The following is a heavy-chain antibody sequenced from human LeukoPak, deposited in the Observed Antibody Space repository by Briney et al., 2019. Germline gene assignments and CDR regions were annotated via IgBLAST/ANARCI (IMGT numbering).Heavy chain of an antibody. D-gene: IGHD3-10*01. CDR2: ISGSGGST. CDR1: GFTFSSYA. Sequence: GGSLRLSCAASGFTFSSYAMHWVRQAPGKGLEWVSAISGSGGSTYYADSVKGRFTISRDNSKNTLYLQMNSLRAEDTAVYYCATYYYGYWFDPWGQGTLVTVSS. J-gene: IGHJ5*02. CDR3: ATYYYGYWFDP. V-gene: IGHV3-23*01.